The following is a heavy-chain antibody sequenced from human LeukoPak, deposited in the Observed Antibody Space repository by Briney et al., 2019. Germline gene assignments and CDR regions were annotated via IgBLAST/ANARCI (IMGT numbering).Heavy chain of an antibody. CDR2: INHSGST. CDR1: GGSFSGYY. CDR3: ARGHFHRYSSSLARLDY. V-gene: IGHV4-34*01. J-gene: IGHJ4*02. Sequence: SETLSLTCAVYGGSFSGYYWSWIRQPPGKGLEWIGEINHSGSTNYNPSLKSRVTISVDTSKNQFSLKLSSVTAADTAAYYCARGHFHRYSSSLARLDYWGQGTLVTVSS. D-gene: IGHD6-6*01.